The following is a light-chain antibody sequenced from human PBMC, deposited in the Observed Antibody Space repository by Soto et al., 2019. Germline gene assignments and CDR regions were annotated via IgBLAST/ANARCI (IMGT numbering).Light chain of an antibody. V-gene: IGKV1-33*01. J-gene: IGKJ5*01. CDR1: QDISNY. Sequence: DIQMTQSPSSLSASVGDRDTITCQASQDISNYLNWYQQKPGKAPKLLIYDASNLETGVPSRFSGSGSGTDFTFTISSLQPEDIATYYCQQYDNLLSITFGQGTRLEIK. CDR3: QQYDNLLSIT. CDR2: DAS.